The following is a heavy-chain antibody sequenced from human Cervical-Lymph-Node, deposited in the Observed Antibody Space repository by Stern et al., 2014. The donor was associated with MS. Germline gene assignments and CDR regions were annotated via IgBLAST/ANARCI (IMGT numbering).Heavy chain of an antibody. CDR2: ISFDGAKT. J-gene: IGHJ4*02. D-gene: IGHD6-19*01. CDR3: ARGSDWYPLDY. CDR1: GSAFSTFG. V-gene: IGHV3-30*03. Sequence: QLVAFRGVVVHPGRSLRLSCAPSGSAFSTFGIHLVLQAPGKGLEWVALISFDGAKTYYADSVKGRFTISRDNPKNTLYLQMKSLRGEYTAVYYCARGSDWYPLDYWGQGTLVTVSS.